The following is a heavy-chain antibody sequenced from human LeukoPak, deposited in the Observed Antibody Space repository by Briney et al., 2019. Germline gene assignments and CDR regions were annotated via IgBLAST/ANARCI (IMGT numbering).Heavy chain of an antibody. CDR1: GFTFSSYY. Sequence: GESLKISCAASGFTFSSYYMNWVRQAPGRGLEWVSSISSTSSYIYYADSVKGRFTTSRDNADNSLYLQMNSLRAEDTAVYYCARGYSSGWSAFDYWGQGTLVTVSS. V-gene: IGHV3-21*01. CDR3: ARGYSSGWSAFDY. J-gene: IGHJ4*02. D-gene: IGHD6-19*01. CDR2: ISSTSSYI.